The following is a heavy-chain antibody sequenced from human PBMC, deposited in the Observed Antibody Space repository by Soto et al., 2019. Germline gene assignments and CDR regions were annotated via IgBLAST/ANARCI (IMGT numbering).Heavy chain of an antibody. CDR2: IYWNDDK. CDR1: GFSLSTSGVG. CDR3: VVVPAAPLLFLEWFYYYYGMDV. D-gene: IGHD3-3*01. J-gene: IGHJ6*02. V-gene: IGHV2-5*01. Sequence: GSGPTLVNPTQTLTLTCPFSGFSLSTSGVGVGWIRQPPGKALEWLALIYWNDDKRYSPSLKSRLTITKDTSKNQVVLTMTNMDPVDTATYYCVVVPAAPLLFLEWFYYYYGMDVWGQGTTVTVPS.